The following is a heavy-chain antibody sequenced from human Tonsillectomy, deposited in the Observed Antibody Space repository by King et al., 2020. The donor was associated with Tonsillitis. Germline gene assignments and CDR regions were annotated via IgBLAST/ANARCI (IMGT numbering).Heavy chain of an antibody. Sequence: VQLVESGGGLVQPGGSLRISCTASGFTFSNYWMTWVRQAPGKGLEWVANINQDGSEKYYVDSLKGRFTISRDNAKNSLHLQMNSLRVEDTAVYYCAREDAGIDYWGQGTLVTVSS. J-gene: IGHJ4*02. CDR1: GFTFSNYW. CDR2: INQDGSEK. CDR3: AREDAGIDY. V-gene: IGHV3-7*03.